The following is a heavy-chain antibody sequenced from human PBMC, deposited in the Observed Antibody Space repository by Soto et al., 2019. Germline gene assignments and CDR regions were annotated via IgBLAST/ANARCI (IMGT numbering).Heavy chain of an antibody. CDR1: GGTFSSYA. J-gene: IGHJ3*02. CDR2: IIPIFGTA. V-gene: IGHV1-69*13. D-gene: IGHD2-2*01. Sequence: GASVKVSCKASGGTFSSYAISWVRQAPGQGLEWMGGIIPIFGTANYAQKFQGRVTITADESTSTAYMELSSLRSEDTAVYYCARFIYDIVLVPASDAFDIWGQGTMVTVS. CDR3: ARFIYDIVLVPASDAFDI.